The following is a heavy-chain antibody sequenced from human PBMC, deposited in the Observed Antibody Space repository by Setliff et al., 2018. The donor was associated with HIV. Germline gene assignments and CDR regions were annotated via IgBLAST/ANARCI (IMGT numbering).Heavy chain of an antibody. D-gene: IGHD4-17*01. V-gene: IGHV4-38-2*01. CDR2: IYHSGAT. CDR3: ARHSPVTTEDYMDV. Sequence: SETLSLTWDMSGDSVTTPYYWGWIRQPPGKGLEWVGSIYHSGATYFTPSLKSRVTLSVDTSKNQFFLRLTSVSAADTGLYFCARHSPVTTEDYMDVWGKGTTVTVSS. J-gene: IGHJ6*03. CDR1: GDSVTTPYY.